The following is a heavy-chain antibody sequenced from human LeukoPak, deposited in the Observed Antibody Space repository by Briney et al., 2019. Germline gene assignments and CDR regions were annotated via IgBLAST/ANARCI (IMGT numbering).Heavy chain of an antibody. D-gene: IGHD3-3*01. CDR1: GFTFDDYA. V-gene: IGHV3-9*01. Sequence: PGGSLRLSCAASGFTFDDYAMHWVRQAPGKGLEWVSGISWNSGTICYADSVKGRFTISRDNAKNSLYLQMNSLRAEDTALYYCAKDRRTSHYDFWSAPFGYFDYWGQGTLVTVSS. CDR3: AKDRRTSHYDFWSAPFGYFDY. CDR2: ISWNSGTI. J-gene: IGHJ4*02.